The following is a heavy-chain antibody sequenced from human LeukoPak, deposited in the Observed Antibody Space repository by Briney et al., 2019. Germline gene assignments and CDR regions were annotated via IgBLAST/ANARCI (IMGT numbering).Heavy chain of an antibody. Sequence: SETLSLTCTVSGDSINNYYWSWIRQPPGKGLEWIGCIYYSGNTYYNPSLKSRVTISVDTSKNQFSLKLSSVTAADTAVYYCARVSLVRGAPDYYFDYWGQGTLVTVSS. V-gene: IGHV4-59*12. CDR3: ARVSLVRGAPDYYFDY. CDR1: GDSINNYY. J-gene: IGHJ4*02. CDR2: IYYSGNT. D-gene: IGHD3-10*01.